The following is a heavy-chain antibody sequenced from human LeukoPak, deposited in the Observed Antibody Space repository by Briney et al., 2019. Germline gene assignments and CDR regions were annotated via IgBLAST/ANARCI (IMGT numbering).Heavy chain of an antibody. CDR1: GFTFSSYW. CDR2: IKQDGSEK. V-gene: IGHV3-7*01. CDR3: ARFPPTYYYDSSGYDY. J-gene: IGHJ4*02. Sequence: PGGSLRLSCAASGFTFSSYWTSWVRQAPGKGLEWVANIKQDGSEKYYVDSVKGRFTISRDNAKNSLYLQMNSLRAEDTAVYYCARFPPTYYYDSSGYDYWGQGTLVTVSS. D-gene: IGHD3-22*01.